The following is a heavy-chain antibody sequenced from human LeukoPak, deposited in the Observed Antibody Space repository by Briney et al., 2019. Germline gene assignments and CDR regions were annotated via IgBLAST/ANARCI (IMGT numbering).Heavy chain of an antibody. V-gene: IGHV1-2*02. J-gene: IGHJ6*02. CDR3: ARGADTAIRPTWNYYYYGMDV. Sequence: ASVKVSCKASGYTFTGYYIHWVRQAPGQGLEWMGWINPNSGGTNYAQKFQGRVTMTRDTSISTAYMELSRLRSDDTAVYYCARGADTAIRPTWNYYYYGMDVWGQGTTVTVSS. CDR2: INPNSGGT. D-gene: IGHD5-18*01. CDR1: GYTFTGYY.